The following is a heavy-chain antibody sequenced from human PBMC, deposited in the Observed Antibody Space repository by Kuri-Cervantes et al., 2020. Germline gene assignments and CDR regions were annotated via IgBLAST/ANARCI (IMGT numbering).Heavy chain of an antibody. V-gene: IGHV4-34*01. J-gene: IGHJ6*03. Sequence: ESLKISCAASGFTFSSYSMSWVRQAPGKGLEWIGEINHSGSTNYNPSLKSRVTISVDTSKNQFSLKLSSVTAADTAVYYCARGKGYSRTFTPRNYYMDVWGKGTTVTVSS. D-gene: IGHD6-13*01. CDR2: INHSGST. CDR1: GFTFSSYS. CDR3: ARGKGYSRTFTPRNYYMDV.